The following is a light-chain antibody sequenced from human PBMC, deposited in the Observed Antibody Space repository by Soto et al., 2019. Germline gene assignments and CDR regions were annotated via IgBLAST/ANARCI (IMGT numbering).Light chain of an antibody. CDR1: QSISFY. CDR3: QQSYRTPT. V-gene: IGKV1-39*01. CDR2: AAS. Sequence: DIQVTQSPYSLTASLGDRVTITCRASQSISFYLNWYQEKPGKAPKLLIYAASSLQSGVPSRFSGRGSGTGFTLTITSLQPEDFATYYCQQSYRTPTFGQGTKVDIK. J-gene: IGKJ1*01.